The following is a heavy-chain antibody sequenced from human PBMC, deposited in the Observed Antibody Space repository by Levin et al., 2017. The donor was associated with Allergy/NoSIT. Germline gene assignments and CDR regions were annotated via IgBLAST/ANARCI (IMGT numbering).Heavy chain of an antibody. Sequence: HSGGSLRLSCAASGFSFSSSGMNWVRQAPGQGLEWVSYIRPTSEIKHYADSVKGRFTISRDNAKNSLYRKMNSLRVEDTAVYYCARDHDGEDEYFDFWGQGTLVTVSS. J-gene: IGHJ4*02. D-gene: IGHD3-10*01. CDR1: GFSFSSSG. CDR3: ARDHDGEDEYFDF. V-gene: IGHV3-48*04. CDR2: IRPTSEIK.